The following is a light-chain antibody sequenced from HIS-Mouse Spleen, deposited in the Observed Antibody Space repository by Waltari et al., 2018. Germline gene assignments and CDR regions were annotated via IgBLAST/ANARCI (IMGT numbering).Light chain of an antibody. Sequence: SYELTQPPSVSVSPGQTASITCSGDQLGDKYACWYQQKPGQSPGLVIYQDSKRPSGIPERFSGSNSGNTATLTISGTQAMDEADYYCQAWDSSTAVFGTGTKVTVL. V-gene: IGLV3-1*01. CDR1: QLGDKY. J-gene: IGLJ1*01. CDR2: QDS. CDR3: QAWDSSTAV.